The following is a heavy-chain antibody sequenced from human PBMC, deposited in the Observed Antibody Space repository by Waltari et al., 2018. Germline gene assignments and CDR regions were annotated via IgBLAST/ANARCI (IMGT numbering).Heavy chain of an antibody. CDR1: GFTVSSNY. Sequence: EGQLVESGGGFIQPGGSLLRSCAASGFTVSSNYMSWVRQAPGKGLEWVSVINSGGDTHYADSVKGRFTISRDSSKNTVYLQMSTLRAEDTALYYCARDVTGYYYFDLWGRGTLVTVSS. CDR3: ARDVTGYYYFDL. J-gene: IGHJ2*01. CDR2: INSGGDT. V-gene: IGHV3-53*01.